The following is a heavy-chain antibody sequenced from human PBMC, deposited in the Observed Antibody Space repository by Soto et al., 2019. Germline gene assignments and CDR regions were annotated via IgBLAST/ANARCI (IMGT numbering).Heavy chain of an antibody. CDR3: ARVEGVVVAATRGHYFDC. D-gene: IGHD2-15*01. J-gene: IGHJ4*02. Sequence: GASVKVSSKASGYTFTGYYMHWVRQAPGQGLEWMGWINPNRGGTNYAQKFQGTVTMTRDTSISTAYMELRRLRSDDTTVYYCARVEGVVVAATRGHYFDCWGQETLVTVSS. V-gene: IGHV1-2*02. CDR2: INPNRGGT. CDR1: GYTFTGYY.